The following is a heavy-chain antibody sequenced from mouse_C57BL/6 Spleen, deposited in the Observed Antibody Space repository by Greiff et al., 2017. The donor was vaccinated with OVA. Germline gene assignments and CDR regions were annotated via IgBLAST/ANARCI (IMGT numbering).Heavy chain of an antibody. CDR1: GFTFSDYG. Sequence: EVNVVESGGGLVKPGGSLKLSCAASGFTFSDYGMHWVRQAPEKGLEWVAYISSGSSTIYYADTVKGRFTISRDNAKNTLFLQMTSLRSEDTAMYYCATYDYDVSWFAYWGQGTLVTVSA. CDR2: ISSGSSTI. CDR3: ATYDYDVSWFAY. D-gene: IGHD2-4*01. J-gene: IGHJ3*01. V-gene: IGHV5-17*01.